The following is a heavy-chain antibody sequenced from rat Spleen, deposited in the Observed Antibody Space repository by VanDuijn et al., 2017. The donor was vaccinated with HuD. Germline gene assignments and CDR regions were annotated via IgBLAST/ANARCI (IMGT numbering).Heavy chain of an antibody. CDR1: GFIFNNYW. J-gene: IGHJ2*01. D-gene: IGHD4-4*01. CDR2: ISHSGGNT. Sequence: EVQLVESGGGLVQPGRSLKLSCVASGFIFNNYWMTWIRQAPGKGLEWVASISHSGGNTYYPDSVKGRFSISRDNARGILYLHMSNLGSEDTGMYFCVREDLGVNYWGQGVMVTVSS. CDR3: VREDLGVNY. V-gene: IGHV5-31*01.